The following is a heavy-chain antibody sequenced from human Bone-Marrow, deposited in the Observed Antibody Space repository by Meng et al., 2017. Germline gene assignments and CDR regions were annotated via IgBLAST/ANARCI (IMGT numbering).Heavy chain of an antibody. J-gene: IGHJ4*02. Sequence: GESLKISCAASGFTFSSYAMSWVRQAPGKGLEWVSAISGSGGSTYYADSVKGRFTISRDNSKNTLYLQMNSLRAGDTAVYYCVPQLGYSAYASFARWGQGTLVTVSS. CDR2: ISGSGGST. V-gene: IGHV3-23*01. CDR3: VPQLGYSAYASFAR. D-gene: IGHD5-12*01. CDR1: GFTFSSYA.